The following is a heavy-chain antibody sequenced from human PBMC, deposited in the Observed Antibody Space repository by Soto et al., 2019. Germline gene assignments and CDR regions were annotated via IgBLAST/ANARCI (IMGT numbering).Heavy chain of an antibody. CDR1: GDSISSSSYY. V-gene: IGHV4-39*01. Sequence: SETLSLTCTVSGDSISSSSYYWGWIRQPPGKGLEWIGSIYYSGSTYYNPSLKSRVTISVDTSKNQFSLKLSSVTAADTAVYYCARHILTGYYTPFDYWGQGTLVTVSS. CDR3: ARHILTGYYTPFDY. J-gene: IGHJ4*02. CDR2: IYYSGST. D-gene: IGHD3-9*01.